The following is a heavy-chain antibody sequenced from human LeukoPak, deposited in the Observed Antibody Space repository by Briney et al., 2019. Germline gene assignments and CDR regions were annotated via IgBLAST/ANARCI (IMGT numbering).Heavy chain of an antibody. Sequence: SGPTLVKPTQTLTLTCTFSGFSLSTSGVGVGWIRQPPGEALEWLALIYWDDDKRYSPSLKSRLTITKDTSKNQVVLTMTNMDPVKTAKNYWAHRPPVPPQPTYNCFDPWARETLVTVSS. V-gene: IGHV2-5*02. CDR2: IYWDDDK. J-gene: IGHJ5*02. CDR3: AHRPPVPPQPTYNCFDP. CDR1: GFSLSTSGVG. D-gene: IGHD2-2*01.